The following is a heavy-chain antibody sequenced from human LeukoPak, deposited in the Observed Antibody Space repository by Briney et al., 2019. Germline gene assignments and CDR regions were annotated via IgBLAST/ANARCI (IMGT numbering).Heavy chain of an antibody. CDR2: MNPNSGNT. D-gene: IGHD6-13*01. J-gene: IGHJ6*03. Sequence: ASVKVSCKASGYTFTSYDINWVRQATGQGLEWMGWMNPNSGNTGYAQKFKGRVTMTRNTSISTAYMELSSLRSEDTAVYYCAREVAAAGSLDYYYYYMDVWGKGTTVTVSS. V-gene: IGHV1-8*01. CDR3: AREVAAAGSLDYYYYYMDV. CDR1: GYTFTSYD.